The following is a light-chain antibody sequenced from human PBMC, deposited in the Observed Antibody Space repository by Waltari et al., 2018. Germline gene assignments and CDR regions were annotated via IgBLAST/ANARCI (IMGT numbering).Light chain of an antibody. CDR2: VTS. J-gene: IGKJ1*01. V-gene: IGKV1-39*01. CDR3: QQSYNMWA. Sequence: DIQMTQSPSSLSASVGDRVTITCRASESIRTYLNWYQHTAGRAPKLLIYVTSSLQSGVPSRFSGSGSETDFTLTITSLQPEDFATYYCQQSYNMWAFGQGTKVEIK. CDR1: ESIRTY.